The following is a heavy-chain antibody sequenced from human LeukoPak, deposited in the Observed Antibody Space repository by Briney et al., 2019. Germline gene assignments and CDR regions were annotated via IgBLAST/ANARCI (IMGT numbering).Heavy chain of an antibody. CDR3: AREHYDFWSGSQRRGYFDY. J-gene: IGHJ4*02. V-gene: IGHV4-39*07. Sequence: SETLSLTCTVSGGSISSSRYYWGWIRQPPGKGLEWIGSIYFSRSTYFTPSLKSRVTMSVDTSKNQFSLKPSSVTAADTAVYYCAREHYDFWSGSQRRGYFDYWGQGTLVTDSS. CDR2: IYFSRST. D-gene: IGHD3-3*01. CDR1: GGSISSSRYY.